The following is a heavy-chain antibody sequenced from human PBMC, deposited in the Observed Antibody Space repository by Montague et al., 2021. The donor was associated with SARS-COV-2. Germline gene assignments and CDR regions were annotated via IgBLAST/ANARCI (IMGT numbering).Heavy chain of an antibody. CDR1: GFTFSSYS. Sequence: SLRLSCAASGFTFSSYSMNWVRQAPGKGRAWVSSISNSSSYIYYADSVKGRFPISRDNAKNSLYLQMNSLRAEDTAVYYCARDTVDTMIVVEDGAPAFDIWGQGTMVTVSS. V-gene: IGHV3-21*01. CDR2: ISNSSSYI. D-gene: IGHD3-22*01. J-gene: IGHJ3*02. CDR3: ARDTVDTMIVVEDGAPAFDI.